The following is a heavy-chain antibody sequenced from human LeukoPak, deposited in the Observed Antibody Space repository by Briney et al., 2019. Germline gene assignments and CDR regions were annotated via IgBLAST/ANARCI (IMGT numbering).Heavy chain of an antibody. CDR1: GYTFTSNY. CDR2: ISPSGGST. J-gene: IGHJ4*02. Sequence: ASVKVSCKASGYTFTSNYMHWVRQAPGQGPEWMGVISPSGGSTTYAQKFQGRVTLTRDMSTSTVYMELSSLRSEDTAVYYCARDSDYVWGSYRYSPDGYWGQGTLVTVSS. V-gene: IGHV1-46*01. D-gene: IGHD3-16*02. CDR3: ARDSDYVWGSYRYSPDGY.